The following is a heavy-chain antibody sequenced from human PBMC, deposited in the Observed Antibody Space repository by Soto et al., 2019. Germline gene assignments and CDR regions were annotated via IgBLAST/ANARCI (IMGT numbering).Heavy chain of an antibody. J-gene: IGHJ3*02. CDR1: GFTFSDYY. CDR3: ATWHLREHAYDI. V-gene: IGHV3-66*01. Sequence: VQLVESGGGLVKPGGSLRLSCAASGFTFSDYYMSWIRQAPGKGLEWVSGVYDLDGTYYADSVRGRFTTSIDSSRTTVYLQMRDLRPEDTALYFCATWHLREHAYDIWGQGTMVTVSS. D-gene: IGHD5-12*01. CDR2: VYDLDGT.